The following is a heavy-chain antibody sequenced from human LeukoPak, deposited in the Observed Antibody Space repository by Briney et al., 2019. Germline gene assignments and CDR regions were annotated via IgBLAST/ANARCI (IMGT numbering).Heavy chain of an antibody. D-gene: IGHD3-22*01. J-gene: IGHJ4*02. Sequence: ASVKVSCKASGYTFTGYYMHWVRQAPGQGLEWMGWINPNSGGTNYAQKFQGWVTMTRDTSISTAYMELSRLRSDDTAVYYCARVNSQVKYDSSGYYSAYFDYWGQGTLVTVSS. V-gene: IGHV1-2*04. CDR1: GYTFTGYY. CDR3: ARVNSQVKYDSSGYYSAYFDY. CDR2: INPNSGGT.